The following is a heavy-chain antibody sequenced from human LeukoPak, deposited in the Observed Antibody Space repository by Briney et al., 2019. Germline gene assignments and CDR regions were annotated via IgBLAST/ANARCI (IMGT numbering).Heavy chain of an antibody. J-gene: IGHJ4*02. V-gene: IGHV3-7*03. CDR3: ARVSSSRYFDY. CDR1: GFTLSTYW. CDR2: IKQDGSEK. Sequence: GGSLRLSCAASGFTLSTYWMRWVRQAPGKGLEWAASIKQDGSEKYYVDSVKGRFTISRDNARNSLYLQMNSLRAEGTAVYYCARVSSSRYFDYWGQGTLVTVSP. D-gene: IGHD6-19*01.